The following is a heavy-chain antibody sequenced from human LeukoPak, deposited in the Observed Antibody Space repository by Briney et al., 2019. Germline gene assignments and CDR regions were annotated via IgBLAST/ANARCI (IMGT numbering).Heavy chain of an antibody. Sequence: SETLSLTCAVYGGSFSGYYWSWIRQPPGKGLEWIGEINHSGSTNYNPSLKSRLTMSVDTSKNQFSLKLSSVTAADTAVYYCARGVPLGLWYFDLWGRGTLVTVSS. D-gene: IGHD7-27*01. CDR2: INHSGST. CDR3: ARGVPLGLWYFDL. V-gene: IGHV4-34*01. J-gene: IGHJ2*01. CDR1: GGSFSGYY.